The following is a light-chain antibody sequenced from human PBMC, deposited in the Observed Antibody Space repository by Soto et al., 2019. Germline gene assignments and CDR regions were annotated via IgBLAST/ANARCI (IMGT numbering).Light chain of an antibody. J-gene: IGKJ1*01. CDR1: QVVRND. CDR3: LQYNSYALT. V-gene: IGKV1-17*01. CDR2: DAS. Sequence: DIQMTQSPSSLSASVGDRVTITCRASQVVRNDLGWYQQKPGKAPERLIYDASSVQSGVPSRFSGSGSGTEFTLTISSLQPEDFATYYCLQYNSYALTFGQGTKVDIQ.